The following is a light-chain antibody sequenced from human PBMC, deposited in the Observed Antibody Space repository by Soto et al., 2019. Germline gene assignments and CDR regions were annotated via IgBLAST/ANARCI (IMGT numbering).Light chain of an antibody. Sequence: EILLTQSPVTLSLSPGERATLSCRASQSVSHYLAWYQQKPGQAPRLLIYDASKRPTGIPARFSGSGSGTDFTLAINSLEAEDFAVYYCQQRSSWGMYTFGQGTRLEIK. CDR2: DAS. CDR3: QQRSSWGMYT. CDR1: QSVSHY. J-gene: IGKJ2*01. V-gene: IGKV3-11*01.